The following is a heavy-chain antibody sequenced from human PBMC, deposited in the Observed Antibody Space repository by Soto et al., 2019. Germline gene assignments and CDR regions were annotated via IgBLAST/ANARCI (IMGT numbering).Heavy chain of an antibody. Sequence: PGGSLRLSCAASGFTFSTYSMNWVRQAPGKGLEWVSSISSPGTYIYYADSVKGRFTISRDNGKNSLYLQMNSLRAEDTAVYYCAVSKGMACFDPWGQETRVTVPT. J-gene: IGHJ5*02. CDR2: ISSPGTYI. CDR3: AVSKGMACFDP. CDR1: GFTFSTYS. D-gene: IGHD5-12*01. V-gene: IGHV3-21*01.